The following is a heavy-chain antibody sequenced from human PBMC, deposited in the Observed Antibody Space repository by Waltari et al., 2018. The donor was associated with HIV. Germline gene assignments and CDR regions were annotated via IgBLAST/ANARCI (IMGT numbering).Heavy chain of an antibody. J-gene: IGHJ4*02. V-gene: IGHV3-48*01. CDR2: ISRSSSSI. D-gene: IGHD7-27*01. CDR3: ARDINGGWGY. CDR1: GFTFRNYN. Sequence: EVQLVESGGGLVQPGGSLRLSCAASGFTFRNYNMNWVRQDPGKGLEWVSYISRSSSSIFYADSVKGRFTISRDNAKNSLYLQMNSLRVEDTAVYYCARDINGGWGYWGQGTLVTVAS.